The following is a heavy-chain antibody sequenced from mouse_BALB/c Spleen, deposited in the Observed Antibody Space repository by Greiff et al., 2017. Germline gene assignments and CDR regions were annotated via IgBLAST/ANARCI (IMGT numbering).Heavy chain of an antibody. CDR3: ARRGSSYYFDY. J-gene: IGHJ2*01. Sequence: VQLQQSGAELVRPGASVKISCKASGYAFSSYWMNWVKQRPGQGLEWIGQIYPGDGDTNYNGKFKGKATLTADKSSSTAYMQLSSLTSEDSAVYVCARRGSSYYFDYWGQGTTLTVSS. D-gene: IGHD1-1*01. V-gene: IGHV1-80*01. CDR2: IYPGDGDT. CDR1: GYAFSSYW.